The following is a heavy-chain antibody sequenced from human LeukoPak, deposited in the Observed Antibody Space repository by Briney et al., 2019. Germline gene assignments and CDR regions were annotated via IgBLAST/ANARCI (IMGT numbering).Heavy chain of an antibody. CDR3: ARVLLRGSGWYPDRYYFDY. J-gene: IGHJ4*02. CDR1: GYTFTSYA. CDR2: INAGNGNT. Sequence: ASVKVSCKASGYTFTSYAMHWVRQAPGQRLEWMGWINAGNGNTKYSQKFQGRVTITRDTSASTAYMELSSLRSEDTAVYYCARVLLRGSGWYPDRYYFDYWGQGTLVTVSS. V-gene: IGHV1-3*01. D-gene: IGHD6-19*01.